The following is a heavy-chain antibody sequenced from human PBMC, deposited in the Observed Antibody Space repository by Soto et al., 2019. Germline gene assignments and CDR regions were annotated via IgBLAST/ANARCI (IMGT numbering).Heavy chain of an antibody. CDR3: ARTSTAMVPFDY. CDR2: IIPIFGTA. J-gene: IGHJ4*02. Sequence: SVKVSCKASGGTFSSYAISWVRQAPGQGLEWMGGIIPIFGTANYAQKFQGRVTITADESTSTAYMELSSLRSEDTAVYYCARTSTAMVPFDYWGQGTLVTVSS. CDR1: GGTFSSYA. V-gene: IGHV1-69*13. D-gene: IGHD5-18*01.